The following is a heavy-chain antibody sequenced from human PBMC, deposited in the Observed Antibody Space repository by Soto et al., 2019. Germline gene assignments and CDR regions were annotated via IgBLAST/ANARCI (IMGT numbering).Heavy chain of an antibody. Sequence: QVHLVQSGAEVKKPGASVKVSCKGSGYTFTSYGITWVRQAPGQGLEWMGWISAHNGNTDYAQKLQGRVTVTRDTSTSTADMELRSLRSDYTAVYYCARGRYGDYGGQGALVTVSS. D-gene: IGHD1-1*01. CDR3: ARGRYGDY. J-gene: IGHJ4*02. CDR2: ISAHNGNT. CDR1: GYTFTSYG. V-gene: IGHV1-18*01.